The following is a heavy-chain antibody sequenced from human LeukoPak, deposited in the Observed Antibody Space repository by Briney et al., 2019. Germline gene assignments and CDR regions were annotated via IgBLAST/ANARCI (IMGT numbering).Heavy chain of an antibody. CDR3: AKDFFGSVIHDAFDI. V-gene: IGHV3-23*01. CDR2: ISGSGGST. CDR1: GFTFSSYA. D-gene: IGHD3-3*01. Sequence: AGGSLRLSCAASGFTFSSYAMSWVRQAPGKGLEWVSAISGSGGSTYYADSVKGRFTISRDNSKNTLYLQMNSLRAEDTAVYYCAKDFFGSVIHDAFDIWGQGTMVTVSS. J-gene: IGHJ3*02.